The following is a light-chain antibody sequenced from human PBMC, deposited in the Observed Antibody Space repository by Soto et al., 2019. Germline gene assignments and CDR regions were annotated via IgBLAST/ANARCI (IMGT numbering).Light chain of an antibody. J-gene: IGKJ5*01. CDR1: QSVSSN. CDR2: DVS. CDR3: QQYNNWPFS. V-gene: IGKV3-15*01. Sequence: EIVLTQSPGTLSLSPGERAILSCRASQSVSSNLAWYQQKPGLAPTLLIYDVSSRATGVPSRFSGTGSETDFTLTISGLQSEDSAIYFCQQYNNWPFSFGQGTRLEIK.